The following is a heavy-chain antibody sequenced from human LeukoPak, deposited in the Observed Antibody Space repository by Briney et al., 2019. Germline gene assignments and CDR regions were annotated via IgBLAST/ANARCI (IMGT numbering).Heavy chain of an antibody. CDR1: GFSFSSHA. J-gene: IGHJ5*02. CDR3: ARSQWNPGKTTQTT. V-gene: IGHV3-23*01. D-gene: IGHD1-1*01. Sequence: PGGSLRLSCATSGFSFSSHAMTWVRQAPGKGLEWLSAISISGDDTYYADSVKGRFTISRDNSKNTLYLQMNSLSAYDTAMYYCARSQWNPGKTTQTTWGQGTLVTVSS. CDR2: ISISGDDT.